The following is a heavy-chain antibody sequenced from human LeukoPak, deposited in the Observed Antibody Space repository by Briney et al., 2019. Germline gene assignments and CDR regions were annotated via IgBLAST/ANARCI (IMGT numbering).Heavy chain of an antibody. CDR1: GFTFSSYA. CDR2: ISYDGSNK. V-gene: IGHV3-30*04. D-gene: IGHD3-10*01. CDR3: ARAIWFGELFDWFDP. Sequence: GGSLRLSCAASGFTFSSYAMHWVRQAPGKGLGWVAVISYDGSNKYYADSVKGRFTISRDNSKNTLYLQMNSLRAEDTAVYYCARAIWFGELFDWFDPWGQGTLVTVSS. J-gene: IGHJ5*02.